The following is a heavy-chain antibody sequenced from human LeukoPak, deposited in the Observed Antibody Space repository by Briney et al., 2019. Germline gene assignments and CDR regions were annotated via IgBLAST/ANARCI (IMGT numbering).Heavy chain of an antibody. Sequence: GGSLRLSCAASGFTFSSYAMHWVRQAPGKGLEWVAVISYDGSNKYYADSVKGRFTISRDNSKNTLYLQMNSLRAEDTAVYYCAKGPRIAVAGTGVDYWGQGTLVTVSS. D-gene: IGHD6-19*01. CDR3: AKGPRIAVAGTGVDY. CDR1: GFTFSSYA. CDR2: ISYDGSNK. J-gene: IGHJ4*02. V-gene: IGHV3-30-3*01.